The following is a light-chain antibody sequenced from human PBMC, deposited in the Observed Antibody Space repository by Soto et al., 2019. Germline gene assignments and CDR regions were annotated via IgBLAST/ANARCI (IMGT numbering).Light chain of an antibody. J-gene: IGLJ3*02. Sequence: QLVLTQSPSASASLGASVKLTCTLSSGHSTYAIAWHQQQLEKGPRYLMKLNSDGSHSKGDGIPDRFSGSSSGAERYLTISSLQSEDEADYYCQTWVTGPPWVFGGGTKLTVL. CDR1: SGHSTYA. V-gene: IGLV4-69*01. CDR2: LNSDGSH. CDR3: QTWVTGPPWV.